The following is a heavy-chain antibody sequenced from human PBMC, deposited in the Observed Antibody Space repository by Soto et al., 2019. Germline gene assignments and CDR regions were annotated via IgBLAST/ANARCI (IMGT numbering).Heavy chain of an antibody. V-gene: IGHV3-33*01. CDR1: GFTFDNYG. CDR3: AGGDYGDSIDF. D-gene: IGHD4-17*01. Sequence: QVHLVESGGGVVQPGKSLRLSCAASGFTFDNYGMLWVRQAPGKGLEWVALISYDDSYRYYTNSVRGRFTIARDNSKNVVFLHINSLHGDDTAVYYCAGGDYGDSIDFWGQGTLVTVSS. J-gene: IGHJ4*02. CDR2: ISYDDSYR.